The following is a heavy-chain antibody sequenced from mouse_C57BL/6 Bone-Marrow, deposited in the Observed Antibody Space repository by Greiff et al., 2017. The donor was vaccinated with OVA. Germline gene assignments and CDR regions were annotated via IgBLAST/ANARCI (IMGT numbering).Heavy chain of an antibody. D-gene: IGHD1-1*01. J-gene: IGHJ3*01. CDR1: GYTFTSYG. CDR2: IYPRSGNT. V-gene: IGHV1-81*01. Sequence: QVQLQQSGAELARPGASVKLSCKASGYTFTSYGISWVKQRTGQGLEWIGEIYPRSGNTYYNEKFKGKATLTADKSSSTAYMELRSLTSEGSAVYFCASEGPYYYGSGFAYWGQGTLVTVSA. CDR3: ASEGPYYYGSGFAY.